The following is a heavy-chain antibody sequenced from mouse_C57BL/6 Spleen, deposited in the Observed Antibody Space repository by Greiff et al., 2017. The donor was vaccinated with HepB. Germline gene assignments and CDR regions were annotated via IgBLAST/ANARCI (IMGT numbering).Heavy chain of an antibody. D-gene: IGHD1-1*01. CDR2: ISSGGSYT. V-gene: IGHV5-6*01. Sequence: EVQLVESGGDLVKPGGSLKLSCAASGFTFSSYGMSWVRQTPDKRLEWVATISSGGSYTYSPDSVKGRFTISRDNAKNTLYLQMSSLKSEDTAMYYCASPYYGSSGYDAMDYWGQGTSVTVSS. CDR3: ASPYYGSSGYDAMDY. CDR1: GFTFSSYG. J-gene: IGHJ4*01.